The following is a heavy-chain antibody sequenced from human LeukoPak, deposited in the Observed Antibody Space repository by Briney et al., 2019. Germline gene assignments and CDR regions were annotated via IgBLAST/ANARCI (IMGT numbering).Heavy chain of an antibody. CDR3: ARGRSSSWPTYYYYYYGMDV. CDR2: INHSGST. V-gene: IGHV4-34*01. D-gene: IGHD6-13*01. CDR1: GGSFSGYY. Sequence: SETLSLTCAVCGGSFSGYYWSWIRQPPGKGLEWIGEINHSGSTNYNPSLKSRVTISVDTSKNQFSLKLSSVTAADTAVYYCARGRSSSWPTYYYYYYGMDVWGQGTTVTVSS. J-gene: IGHJ6*02.